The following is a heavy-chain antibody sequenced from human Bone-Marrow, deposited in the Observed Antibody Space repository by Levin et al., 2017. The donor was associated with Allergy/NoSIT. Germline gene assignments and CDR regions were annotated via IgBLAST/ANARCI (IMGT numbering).Heavy chain of an antibody. Sequence: SQTLSLTCTVSGASIRDSYWSWIRQSPGKGLEWIGYIYYSGSTDLNPSLTSRVTISIDTPKNQFSLKLASVTPADTAVYFCARVSSRWYNWFDRWGQGTLVTVSS. CDR1: GASIRDSY. D-gene: IGHD2-15*01. CDR2: IYYSGST. J-gene: IGHJ5*02. V-gene: IGHV4-59*01. CDR3: ARVSSRWYNWFDR.